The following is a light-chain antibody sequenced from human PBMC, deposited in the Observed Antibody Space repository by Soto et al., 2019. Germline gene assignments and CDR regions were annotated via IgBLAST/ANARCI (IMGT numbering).Light chain of an antibody. CDR1: QSITTS. CDR2: ASS. V-gene: IGKV1-39*01. CDR3: QQSYSTPYT. Sequence: DIQMTQSPSSLSAPVGDRVTITCRASQSITTSLNWYQQNPGKAPQLLISASSSLQSGVPSRFSGSGSGTDFTLTISSLQPEDFATYYCQQSYSTPYTFGQGTKLEIK. J-gene: IGKJ2*01.